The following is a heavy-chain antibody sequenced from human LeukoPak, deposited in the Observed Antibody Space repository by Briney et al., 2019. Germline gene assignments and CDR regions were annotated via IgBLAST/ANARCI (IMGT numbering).Heavy chain of an antibody. CDR1: GGSISSNNW. J-gene: IGHJ4*02. V-gene: IGHV4-4*02. Sequence: SETLSLTCAVSGGSISSNNWWSWVRQPPEKGLEWIGEIFHSRGTNYNPSLKSRVTISVDKPKNQFSLKLSSVTAADTAMYYCARVLSGSNFDYWGQGTLVTVSS. CDR2: IFHSRGT. D-gene: IGHD3-22*01. CDR3: ARVLSGSNFDY.